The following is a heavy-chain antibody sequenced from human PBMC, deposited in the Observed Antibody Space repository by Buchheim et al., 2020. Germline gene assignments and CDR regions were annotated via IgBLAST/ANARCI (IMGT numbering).Heavy chain of an antibody. Sequence: QVQLVQSGAEVKKPGFSVKVSCKASGGTFSSYAISWVRQAPGQGLEWMGGIIPIFGTANYAQKFQGRVTITADESTSTAYMELSSLRSEDTAVYYCARDNSEWLVLGGYYYYYMDVWGKGTT. CDR3: ARDNSEWLVLGGYYYYYMDV. D-gene: IGHD6-19*01. CDR1: GGTFSSYA. CDR2: IIPIFGTA. J-gene: IGHJ6*03. V-gene: IGHV1-69*01.